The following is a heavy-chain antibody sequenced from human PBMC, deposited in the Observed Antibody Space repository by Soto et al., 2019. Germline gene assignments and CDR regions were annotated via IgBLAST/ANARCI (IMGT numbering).Heavy chain of an antibody. CDR3: ARVVVVAARYYYYYYMDV. CDR2: INHSGST. CDR1: GVSFSGYY. V-gene: IGHV4-34*01. D-gene: IGHD2-15*01. J-gene: IGHJ6*03. Sequence: TSETLSLPCAVYGVSFSGYYWSWIRQPPGKGLEWIGEINHSGSTNYNPSLKSRVTISVDTSKNQFSLKLSSVTAADTAVYYCARVVVVAARYYYYYYMDVWGKGTTVTVSS.